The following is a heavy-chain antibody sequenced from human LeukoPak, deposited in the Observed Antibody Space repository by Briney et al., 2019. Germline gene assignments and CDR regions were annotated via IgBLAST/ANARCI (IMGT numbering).Heavy chain of an antibody. J-gene: IGHJ6*02. V-gene: IGHV3-33*01. CDR3: ARDNRNSFNDFWSGYYYYYYYYGMDV. D-gene: IGHD3-3*01. CDR2: IWYDGSNK. Sequence: PGRSLRLSCAASGFTFSSYGMHWVRQAPGKGLEWVAVIWYDGSNKYYADSVKGRFTISRDNSKNTLYLQMNSLRAEDTAVYYCARDNRNSFNDFWSGYYYYYYYYGMDVWGQGTTVTVSS. CDR1: GFTFSSYG.